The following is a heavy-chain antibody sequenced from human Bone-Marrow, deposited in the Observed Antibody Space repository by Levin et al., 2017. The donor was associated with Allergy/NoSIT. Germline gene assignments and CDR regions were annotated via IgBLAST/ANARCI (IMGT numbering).Heavy chain of an antibody. Sequence: GESLKISCTVSGFTFSIYSINWVRQAPGKGLEWVSSISSSGSDMYYVDSVKGRFTISRDNAKNSLTLQMNSLRAEDTAVYYCARGIIGDVRVAHKEAFDIRGQGTMVSGSS. D-gene: IGHD2-8*02. CDR1: GFTFSIYS. CDR3: ARGIIGDVRVAHKEAFDI. V-gene: IGHV3-21*01. CDR2: ISSSGSDM. J-gene: IGHJ3*02.